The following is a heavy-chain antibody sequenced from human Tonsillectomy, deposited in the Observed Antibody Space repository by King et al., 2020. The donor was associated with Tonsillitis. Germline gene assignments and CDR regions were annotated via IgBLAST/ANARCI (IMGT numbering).Heavy chain of an antibody. D-gene: IGHD3-10*01. CDR3: GTVRTYYYGSGGVDY. J-gene: IGHJ4*02. V-gene: IGHV3-48*01. CDR1: GFTFSSYS. Sequence: VQLVESGGGLVQPGGSLRLSCAASGFTFSSYSMNWVRQAPGKGLEWVSYISGSSSIIYYADSVKGRFTISRDNAKNSLDLQMNSLRAEDTAVYYCGTVRTYYYGSGGVDYWGQGTLVTGSS. CDR2: ISGSSSII.